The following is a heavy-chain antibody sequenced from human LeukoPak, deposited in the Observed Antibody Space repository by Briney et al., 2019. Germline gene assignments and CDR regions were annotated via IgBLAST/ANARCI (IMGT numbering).Heavy chain of an antibody. Sequence: PGGSLRLSCAASGFTFDDYAMHWVRQAPGKGLEWVSGISWNSGSIGYADSVKGRFTISRDNAKNSLYLQMNSLRAEDMALYYCAKDYAWRSSGRLDYWGQGTLVTVSS. CDR1: GFTFDDYA. CDR2: ISWNSGSI. D-gene: IGHD6-6*01. CDR3: AKDYAWRSSGRLDY. J-gene: IGHJ4*02. V-gene: IGHV3-9*03.